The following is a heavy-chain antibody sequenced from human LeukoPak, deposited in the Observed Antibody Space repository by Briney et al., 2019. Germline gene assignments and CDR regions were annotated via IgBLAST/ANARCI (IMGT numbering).Heavy chain of an antibody. J-gene: IGHJ6*02. CDR2: IIPIFGTA. CDR1: GGTFSSYA. Sequence: SVKVSCKASGGTFSSYAISWVRQAPGQGLEWMGGIIPIFGTANYAQKFKGRVTITADESTSTAYMELSSLRSEDTAVYYCARSDIVVVVAALKSNYYYGMDVWGQGTTVTVSS. V-gene: IGHV1-69*13. D-gene: IGHD2-15*01. CDR3: ARSDIVVVVAALKSNYYYGMDV.